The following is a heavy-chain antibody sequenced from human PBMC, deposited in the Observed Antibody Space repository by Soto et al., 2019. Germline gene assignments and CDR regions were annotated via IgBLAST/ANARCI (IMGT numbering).Heavy chain of an antibody. CDR2: IWSASNI. V-gene: IGHV3-48*02. J-gene: IGHJ4*02. D-gene: IGHD6-13*01. CDR1: GFTFSSYS. Sequence: EVQLVESGGGLAQPGGSLRLSCAASGFTFSSYSVNWVRQAPGKGLEWVSNIWSASNINYAESVKGRFTVSRDNAKNSMSLQMNGLRDEDTAVYYCVRDYSFGFDYWGQGILVTVSS. CDR3: VRDYSFGFDY.